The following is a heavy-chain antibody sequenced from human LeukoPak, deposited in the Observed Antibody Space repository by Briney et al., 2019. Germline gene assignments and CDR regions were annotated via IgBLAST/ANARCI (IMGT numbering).Heavy chain of an antibody. CDR3: AKTSLSDPSGHYYYMDV. V-gene: IGHV3-21*01. J-gene: IGHJ6*03. Sequence: GGSLRLSCAASGFTFSSYSMNWVRQAPGKGLEWVSSISSSSSYIYSADSVKGRFTISRDNSQNTVSLQLNNLRIEDTALYYCAKTSLSDPSGHYYYMDVWGKGTTVTVSS. CDR1: GFTFSSYS. D-gene: IGHD3-3*01. CDR2: ISSSSSYI.